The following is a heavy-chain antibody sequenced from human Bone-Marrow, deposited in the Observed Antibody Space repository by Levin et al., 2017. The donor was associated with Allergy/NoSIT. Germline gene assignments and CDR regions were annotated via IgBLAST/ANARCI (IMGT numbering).Heavy chain of an antibody. J-gene: IGHJ3*01. CDR3: ARQQEQMDAFDV. CDR2: IYPADSDT. CDR1: GYSFTSFW. Sequence: PGGSLRLSCKDSGYSFTSFWIGWVRQMPGKGLEWMGIIYPADSDTKYSPSFQGHVTISADKSVNTAYLQWSSLRASDTAIYYCARQQEQMDAFDVWGQGTLVTVSS. V-gene: IGHV5-51*01. D-gene: IGHD1-26*01.